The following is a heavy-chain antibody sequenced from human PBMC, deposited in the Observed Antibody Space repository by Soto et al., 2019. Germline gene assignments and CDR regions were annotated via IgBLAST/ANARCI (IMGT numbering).Heavy chain of an antibody. J-gene: IGHJ4*02. D-gene: IGHD6-19*01. V-gene: IGHV3-23*01. CDR1: GFTFSTYA. Sequence: EVQLLESGGGLVQPGGSLRLSCAASGFTFSTYAMTWVRQAPEKGLEWVSGISTGGDTTYYADSVKGRFTISRDNSKKMLYLKMDSLRAEDTAIYHRATQASGLYTPWDYWGQGTLVIVSS. CDR2: ISTGGDTT. CDR3: ATQASGLYTPWDY.